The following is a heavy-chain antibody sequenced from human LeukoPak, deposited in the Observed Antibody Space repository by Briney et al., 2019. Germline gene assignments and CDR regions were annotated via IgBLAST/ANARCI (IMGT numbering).Heavy chain of an antibody. CDR3: ARWGHFDTSGYFVVDY. CDR2: IHYSGST. Sequence: SETLSLTCSISDGPISSYYWTWIRQSPGKGLEWIGHIHYSGSTHYNPSLQSRVSISIDTSKNHFSLKLRSVTAVDTAVYYCARWGHFDTSGYFVVDYWGQGTLVTVSS. CDR1: DGPISSYY. D-gene: IGHD3-22*01. V-gene: IGHV4-59*01. J-gene: IGHJ4*02.